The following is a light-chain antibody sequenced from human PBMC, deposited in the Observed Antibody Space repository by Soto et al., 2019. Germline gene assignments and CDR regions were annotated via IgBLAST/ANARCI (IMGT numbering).Light chain of an antibody. Sequence: EVVMTQSPATLSVSPGDTATLSCRASQSISSSLAWYQQKPGQPPRLLIYAASTRATGVPARFSGSGSGTEFTLTISRPQSEDFAVYYCQQRSNWPKTFGQGTKVDI. CDR3: QQRSNWPKT. CDR2: AAS. CDR1: QSISSS. V-gene: IGKV3-15*01. J-gene: IGKJ1*01.